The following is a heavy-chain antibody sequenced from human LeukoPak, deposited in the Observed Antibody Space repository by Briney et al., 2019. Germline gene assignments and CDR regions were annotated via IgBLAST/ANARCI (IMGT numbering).Heavy chain of an antibody. J-gene: IGHJ4*02. CDR1: GGSISSGDYY. V-gene: IGHV4-30-4*08. D-gene: IGHD6-13*01. CDR3: ARDQGDEKGIAAAVTFDY. Sequence: SQTLSLTCTVSGGSISSGDYYWSWIRQPPGKGLEWIGYIYYSGSTYYNPSLKSRVTISVDTSKNQFSLKLSSVTAADTAVYYCARDQGDEKGIAAAVTFDYWGQGTLVTVSS. CDR2: IYYSGST.